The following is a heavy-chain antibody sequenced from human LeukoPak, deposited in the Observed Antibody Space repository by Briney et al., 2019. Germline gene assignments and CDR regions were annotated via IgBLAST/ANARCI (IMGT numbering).Heavy chain of an antibody. CDR3: ATNGSGSYRYYFDY. Sequence: ASVKVSCKVSGYTLTELSMHWVRQAPGKGLEWMGGFDPEDGETIYAQKFQGRVTMTEDTSTDTAYMELSSLRSEDTAVYYCATNGSGSYRYYFDYWGQGTLVTVSS. J-gene: IGHJ4*02. CDR1: GYTLTELS. CDR2: FDPEDGET. V-gene: IGHV1-24*01. D-gene: IGHD3-10*01.